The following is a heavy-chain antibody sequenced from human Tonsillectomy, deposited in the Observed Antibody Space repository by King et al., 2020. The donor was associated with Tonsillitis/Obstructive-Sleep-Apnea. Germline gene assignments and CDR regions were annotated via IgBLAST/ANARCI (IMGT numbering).Heavy chain of an antibody. Sequence: LQLQESGPGLVKPSETLSLTCTDSGGSISSSSYYWGWIRQPPGKGLEWIGSIYYSGSTYYNPSLKSRVTISVDTSKNQFSLKLSSVTAADTAVYYCAREATNYYMDVWGKGTTVTVSS. CDR3: AREATNYYMDV. CDR2: IYYSGST. CDR1: GGSISSSSYY. J-gene: IGHJ6*03. V-gene: IGHV4-39*02.